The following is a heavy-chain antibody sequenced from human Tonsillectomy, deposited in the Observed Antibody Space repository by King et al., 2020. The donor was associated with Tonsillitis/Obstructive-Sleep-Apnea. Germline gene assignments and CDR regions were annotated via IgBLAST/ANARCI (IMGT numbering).Heavy chain of an antibody. D-gene: IGHD5-12*01. Sequence: QLVQSGAEVKKPGESLKISCKGSGYRFINHWIGWVRQLPGKGLEWMGIIYPGDSDTIYSPSFQGQVTISADKSSSTAYLQWSSLRASDTAMYYCARSPSYSGYDYHYCDNWGQGTLVTVSS. J-gene: IGHJ4*02. CDR1: GYRFINHW. CDR3: ARSPSYSGYDYHYCDN. V-gene: IGHV5-51*01. CDR2: IYPGDSDT.